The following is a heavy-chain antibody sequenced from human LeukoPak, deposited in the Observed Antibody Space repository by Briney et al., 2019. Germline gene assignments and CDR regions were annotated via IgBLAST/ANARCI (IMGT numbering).Heavy chain of an antibody. CDR1: GFTFSSYS. CDR2: VSSSSSTI. V-gene: IGHV3-48*04. J-gene: IGHJ4*02. Sequence: GGSLRLSCAASGFTFSSYSMNWVRQAPGKGLEWVSYVSSSSSTIYYADSVKGRFTISRDNAKNSLYLQMNSLRAEDTAVYYCARGGIVVVAPPHDYWGQGTLVTVSS. D-gene: IGHD2-15*01. CDR3: ARGGIVVVAPPHDY.